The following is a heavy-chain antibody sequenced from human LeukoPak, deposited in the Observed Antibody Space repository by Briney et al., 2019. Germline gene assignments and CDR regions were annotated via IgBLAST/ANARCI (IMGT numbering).Heavy chain of an antibody. V-gene: IGHV4-34*01. CDR1: GGSFRGYY. CDR3: ARAGDSSGYSDY. D-gene: IGHD3-22*01. Sequence: KPSETLALPCAVYGGSFRGYYWTWIRQPPGKGLEWIGEINHRGSTNYNPSLKSRVTISVDTSKNQFSLKLSSVTVADTAVYYCARAGDSSGYSDYWGQGPLVPVSS. J-gene: IGHJ4*02. CDR2: INHRGST.